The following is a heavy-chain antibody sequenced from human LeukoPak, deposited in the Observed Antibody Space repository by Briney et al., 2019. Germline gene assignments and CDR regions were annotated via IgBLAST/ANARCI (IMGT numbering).Heavy chain of an antibody. D-gene: IGHD3-22*01. CDR2: ISSSSSYI. Sequence: PGGSLRPSCAASGFTFSSYSMNWVRQAPEKGLEWVSSISSSSSYIYYADSVKGRFTISRDNAKNSLYLQMNSLRAEDTAVYYCARDLDYYDSSGYLDAFDIWGQGTMVTVSS. CDR1: GFTFSSYS. CDR3: ARDLDYYDSSGYLDAFDI. J-gene: IGHJ3*02. V-gene: IGHV3-21*01.